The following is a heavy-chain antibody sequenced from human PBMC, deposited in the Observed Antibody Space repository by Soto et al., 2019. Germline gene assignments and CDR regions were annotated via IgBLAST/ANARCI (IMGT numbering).Heavy chain of an antibody. Sequence: PSETLSLTCAVYGGSFSGYYWSWIRQPPGKGLEWIGEINHSGSTNYNPSLKSRVTISVDTSKNQFSLKLSSVTAADTAVYYCGFFLAGEGTLTILRSDFEHWGQGTMVTGSS. J-gene: IGHJ4*03. V-gene: IGHV4-34*01. CDR2: INHSGST. D-gene: IGHD3-9*01. CDR1: GGSFSGYY. CDR3: GFFLAGEGTLTILRSDFEH.